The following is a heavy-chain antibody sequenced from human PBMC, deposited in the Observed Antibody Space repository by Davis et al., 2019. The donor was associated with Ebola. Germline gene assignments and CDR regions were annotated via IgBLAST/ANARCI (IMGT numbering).Heavy chain of an antibody. CDR3: AKSGGSSGWYHFDY. D-gene: IGHD6-19*01. J-gene: IGHJ4*02. CDR2: ISGSGGST. CDR1: GFTFSSYA. Sequence: GGSLRLSCAASGFTFSSYAMNWVRQAPGKGLEWVSGISGSGGSTYYADSVKGRFTISRDNSKNTLYLQMNSLRAEDTAVYYCAKSGGSSGWYHFDYWGQGTLVTVSS. V-gene: IGHV3-23*01.